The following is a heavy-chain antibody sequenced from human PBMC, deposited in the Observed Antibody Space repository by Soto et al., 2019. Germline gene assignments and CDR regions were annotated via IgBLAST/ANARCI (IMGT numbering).Heavy chain of an antibody. J-gene: IGHJ4*02. D-gene: IGHD3-9*01. CDR2: INHSGST. V-gene: IGHV4-34*01. Sequence: SETLSLTCAVYGGSFSGYYWSWIRQPPGKGLEWIGEINHSGSTNYNPSLKSRVTISVEPSKNQFSLKLSSVTAADTAVYYCARGQSYDILTGQSGNFDYWGQGTLVTVSS. CDR3: ARGQSYDILTGQSGNFDY. CDR1: GGSFSGYY.